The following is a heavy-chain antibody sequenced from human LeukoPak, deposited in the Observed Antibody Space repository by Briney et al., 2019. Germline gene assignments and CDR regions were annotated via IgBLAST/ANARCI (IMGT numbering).Heavy chain of an antibody. D-gene: IGHD3-3*01. CDR1: GGTFSSYA. CDR3: ARVAGDFGVVIPSYFDY. Sequence: ASVKVSCKASGGTFSSYAISWVRQAPGQGLEWMGGIIPIFGTANYAQKFQGRVTITTDESTSTAYMELSSLRSEDTAVYYCARVAGDFGVVIPSYFDYWGQGTLVTVSS. V-gene: IGHV1-69*05. J-gene: IGHJ4*02. CDR2: IIPIFGTA.